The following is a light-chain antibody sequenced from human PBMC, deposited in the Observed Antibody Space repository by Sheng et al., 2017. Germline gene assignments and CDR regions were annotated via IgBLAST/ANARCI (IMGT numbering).Light chain of an antibody. CDR1: SSDVGGYNY. Sequence: QSALTQPASVSGSPGQSITISCTGTSSDVGGYNYVSWYQQHPGKAPKLMIYDVNNRPSGLSNRFSGSKSGSTASLTISGLQAEDEADYHCSSYTSSSGYVCGTGTKVTVL. CDR2: DVN. J-gene: IGLJ1*01. V-gene: IGLV2-14*03. CDR3: SSYTSSSGYV.